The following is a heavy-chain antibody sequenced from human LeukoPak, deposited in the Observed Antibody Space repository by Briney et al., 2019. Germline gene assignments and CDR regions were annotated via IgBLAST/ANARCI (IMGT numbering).Heavy chain of an antibody. CDR2: ISGSGGST. J-gene: IGHJ6*02. D-gene: IGHD6-19*01. CDR1: GGSISSSN. Sequence: ETLSLTCAVSGGSISSSNWWSWVRQAPGEGLEWVSAISGSGGSTYYADSVKGRFTISRDNSKNTLYLQINSLRAEDTAVYYCAKSSGQYYYYYGMDVWGQGTTVTVSS. CDR3: AKSSGQYYYYYGMDV. V-gene: IGHV3-23*01.